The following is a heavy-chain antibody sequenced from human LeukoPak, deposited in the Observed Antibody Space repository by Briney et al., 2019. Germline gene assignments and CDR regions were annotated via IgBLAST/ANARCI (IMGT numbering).Heavy chain of an antibody. CDR2: INPSGGST. J-gene: IGHJ4*02. D-gene: IGHD4-23*01. Sequence: GASVKVSCKASGYTFTSYGISWVRQAPGQGLEWMGIINPSGGSTTYAQRFQGRVTMTRDTSTSTVYMEVSSLRSEDTAVYYCARTLYGGNSAVFNYWGQGTLVTVSS. CDR1: GYTFTSYG. CDR3: ARTLYGGNSAVFNY. V-gene: IGHV1-46*01.